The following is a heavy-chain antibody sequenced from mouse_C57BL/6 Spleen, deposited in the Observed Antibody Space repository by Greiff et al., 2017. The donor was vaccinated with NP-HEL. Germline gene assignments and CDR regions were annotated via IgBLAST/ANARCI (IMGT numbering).Heavy chain of an antibody. V-gene: IGHV5-4*01. CDR1: GFTFSSYA. CDR2: ISDGGSYT. CDR3: AREGFGYYGSSWRGFAY. Sequence: EVKLMESGGGLVKPGGSLKLSCAASGFTFSSYAMSWVRQTPEKRLEWVATISDGGSYTYYPDNVKGRFTISRDNAKNNLYLQMSHLKSEDTARYYCAREGFGYYGSSWRGFAYWGQGTLVTVSA. J-gene: IGHJ3*01. D-gene: IGHD1-1*01.